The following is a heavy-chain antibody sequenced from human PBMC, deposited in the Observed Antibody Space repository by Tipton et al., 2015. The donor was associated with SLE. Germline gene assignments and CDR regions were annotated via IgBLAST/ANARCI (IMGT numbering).Heavy chain of an antibody. CDR3: ARLPCGGDCYSRWFDP. D-gene: IGHD2-21*02. J-gene: IGHJ5*02. V-gene: IGHV4-34*01. CDR2: INHSGST. CDR1: GGSFSGYY. Sequence: TLSLTCAVYGGSFSGYYWSWIRQPPGKGLEWIGEINHSGSTNYNPSLKSRVTISVDTSKNQFSLKLSSVTAADTAVYYCARLPCGGDCYSRWFDPWGQGTLVTVSS.